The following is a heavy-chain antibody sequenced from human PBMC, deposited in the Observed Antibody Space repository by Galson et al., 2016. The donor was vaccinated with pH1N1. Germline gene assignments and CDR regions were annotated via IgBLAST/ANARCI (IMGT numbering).Heavy chain of an antibody. D-gene: IGHD3-3*01. Sequence: SLRLSCAASGFIFRNCAMSWVRQAPGKGLEWVSAISASGTITYYADSVKGRYIISRDNSGNTLYLQMSSLRAEDTAAYYCAKNGTSIFGVITSPGHNYDVDVWGQGTTVIVSS. V-gene: IGHV3-23*01. CDR1: GFIFRNCA. J-gene: IGHJ6*03. CDR3: AKNGTSIFGVITSPGHNYDVDV. CDR2: ISASGTIT.